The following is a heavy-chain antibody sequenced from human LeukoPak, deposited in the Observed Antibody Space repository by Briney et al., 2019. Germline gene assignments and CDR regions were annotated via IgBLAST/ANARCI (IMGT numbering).Heavy chain of an antibody. CDR2: INHSGST. Sequence: PGGSLRLSCAASGFTFSSYNMNWVRQAPGKGLEWIGEINHSGSTNYNPSLKSRVTISVDTSKNQFSLKLSSVTAADTAHYYCARGRVPGSGSYMWGQGSLVTVSS. V-gene: IGHV4-34*01. D-gene: IGHD3-10*01. CDR3: ARGRVPGSGSYM. CDR1: GFTFSSYN. J-gene: IGHJ4*02.